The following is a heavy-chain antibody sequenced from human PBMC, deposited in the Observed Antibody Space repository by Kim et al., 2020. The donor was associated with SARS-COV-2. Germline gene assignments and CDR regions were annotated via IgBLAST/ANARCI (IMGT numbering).Heavy chain of an antibody. J-gene: IGHJ3*02. CDR3: ARDGRGGDPFDI. D-gene: IGHD2-15*01. Sequence: ASVKVSCKTSGGPFSTYAINWVRQVPGQGLEWMGGVIPMFVTANYAQKFQDRITITAVESTSTVFMELRSLRPEDTAVYYCARDGRGGDPFDIWGQGTMVTVSS. CDR1: GGPFSTYA. CDR2: VIPMFVTA. V-gene: IGHV1-69*13.